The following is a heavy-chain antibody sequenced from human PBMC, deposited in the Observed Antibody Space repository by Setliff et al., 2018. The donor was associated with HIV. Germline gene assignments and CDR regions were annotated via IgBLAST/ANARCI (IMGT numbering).Heavy chain of an antibody. CDR3: ARHDGLRSVHGAFDI. J-gene: IGHJ3*02. V-gene: IGHV1-18*01. CDR2: ISEYNGDT. D-gene: IGHD4-17*01. CDR1: GYTFTSYG. Sequence: ASVKVSCKASGYTFTSYGISWVRQAPGQGLEWMGWISEYNGDTKYAQKLQGRVTMTTETSTSTAYMELRSLRTDDTAVYYCARHDGLRSVHGAFDIWGQGTMVTVSS.